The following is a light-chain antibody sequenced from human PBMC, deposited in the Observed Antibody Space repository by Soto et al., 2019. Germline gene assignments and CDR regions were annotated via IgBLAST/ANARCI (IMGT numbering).Light chain of an antibody. Sequence: AIQLTQSPSSLSASVGDRVTITCRASEVISSALAWYQQKPGRSPNLLISDASYLEGGVPSRFSGSGSGTDFTLTISSLQPEDVATYYCQHFSSYPFTFGPGTTVDVK. V-gene: IGKV1-13*02. CDR1: EVISSA. CDR2: DAS. CDR3: QHFSSYPFT. J-gene: IGKJ3*01.